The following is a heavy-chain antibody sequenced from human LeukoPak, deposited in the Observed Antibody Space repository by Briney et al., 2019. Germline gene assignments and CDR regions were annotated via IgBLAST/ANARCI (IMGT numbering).Heavy chain of an antibody. CDR3: TRYQSGSYRIDS. J-gene: IGHJ5*01. CDR2: MKTKSGKI. CDR1: GYTFTSYD. Sequence: ASVKGSCKASGYTFTSYDINWGRQATGQRPEWMGWMKTKSGKIGYAQKFQGRVTITWDTSISTAYMELSSLRSEDTAVYYCTRYQSGSYRIDSWGQGTLVAVSS. D-gene: IGHD1-26*01. V-gene: IGHV1-8*03.